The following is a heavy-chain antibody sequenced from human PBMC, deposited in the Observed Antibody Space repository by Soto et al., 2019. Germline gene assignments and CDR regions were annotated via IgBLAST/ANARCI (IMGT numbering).Heavy chain of an antibody. CDR2: ITDTGGDT. CDR1: GFNFSFYA. V-gene: IGHV3-23*01. CDR3: ARGSTDSYPGSRIFDF. Sequence: GGSLRLSCASSGFNFSFYAMHWVRQAPGEGLEWVSTITDTGGDTKYADSVRGRFTMSRDNSKKTLYLQMNSLRVEDSALFYCARGSTDSYPGSRIFDFWGRGTLVTVPS. J-gene: IGHJ4*02. D-gene: IGHD3-10*01.